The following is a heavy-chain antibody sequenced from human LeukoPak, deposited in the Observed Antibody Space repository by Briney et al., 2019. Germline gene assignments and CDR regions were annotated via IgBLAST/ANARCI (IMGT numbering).Heavy chain of an antibody. CDR3: VRGNYEIFIGPRMGDAFDI. CDR1: GFIFSSYS. Sequence: GGSLRLSCAASGFIFSSYSMNWVRQAPGKGLEWVSSISRSSIYIYYADSVKGRFTISRDNAKNSLYLQVNSLRAEDTAVYYCVRGNYEIFIGPRMGDAFDIWGQGTMVTVSS. CDR2: ISRSSIYI. V-gene: IGHV3-21*01. J-gene: IGHJ3*02. D-gene: IGHD3-9*01.